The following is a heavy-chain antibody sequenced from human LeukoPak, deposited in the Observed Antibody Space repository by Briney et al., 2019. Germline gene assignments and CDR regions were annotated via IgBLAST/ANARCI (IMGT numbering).Heavy chain of an antibody. V-gene: IGHV3-7*01. CDR1: GFTFSSYW. J-gene: IGHJ4*02. CDR3: ARVSSVAGTDFDY. Sequence: GGSLRLSCAASGFTFSSYWMSWVRQAPGKGLEWVANIKQDGSEKYYVDSVKGRFTISRDNAKNSLYLQMNSLRAEDTAVYYCARVSSVAGTDFDYWGQGTLVTVSS. CDR2: IKQDGSEK. D-gene: IGHD6-19*01.